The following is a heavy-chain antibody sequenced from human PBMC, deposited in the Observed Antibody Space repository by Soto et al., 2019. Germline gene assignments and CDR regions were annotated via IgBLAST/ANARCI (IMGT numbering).Heavy chain of an antibody. CDR2: IDPRDSYT. CDR3: ARHAYDVLTGYYFWFDP. J-gene: IGHJ5*02. CDR1: GHSFTSYW. D-gene: IGHD3-9*01. Sequence: PGESLKISCKTSGHSFTSYWISWVRQMPGKGLEWMGGIDPRDSYTNYSPSFQGHVTMSVDKSISTAYLQWSSLKASDTAMYYCARHAYDVLTGYYFWFDPWGQGTLVTVSS. V-gene: IGHV5-10-1*01.